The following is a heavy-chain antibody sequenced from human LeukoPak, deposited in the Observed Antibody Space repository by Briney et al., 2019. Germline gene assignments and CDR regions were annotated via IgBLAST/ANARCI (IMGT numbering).Heavy chain of an antibody. D-gene: IGHD2-21*01. CDR3: ARDPRDSIGTFDI. CDR1: GGSISSSSYY. CDR2: IYYSGST. Sequence: SSETLSLTCTVSGGSISSSSYYWGWIRQPPGKGLEWIGSIYYSGSTYYNPSPKSRVTISVDTSKNQFSLKLSSVTAADTAVYYCARDPRDSIGTFDIWGQGTMVTVSS. V-gene: IGHV4-39*07. J-gene: IGHJ3*02.